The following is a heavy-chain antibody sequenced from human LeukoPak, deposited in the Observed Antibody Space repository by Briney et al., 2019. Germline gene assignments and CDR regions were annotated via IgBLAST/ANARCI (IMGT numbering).Heavy chain of an antibody. J-gene: IGHJ5*02. V-gene: IGHV3-23*01. D-gene: IGHD3-22*01. CDR1: GFTFSSYA. Sequence: GGSLRLSCAASGFTFSSYAMTWVRQAPGKGLEWVSFISGSGGSSYYADSVKGRFTISRDNSKNTLYLQMNSLRAEDTAVYYRAKSLSVTMIVPNWFDPWGQGTLVIVSS. CDR2: ISGSGGSS. CDR3: AKSLSVTMIVPNWFDP.